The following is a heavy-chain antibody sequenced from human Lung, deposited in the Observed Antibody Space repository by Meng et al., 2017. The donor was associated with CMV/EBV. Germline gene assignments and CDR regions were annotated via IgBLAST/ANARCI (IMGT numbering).Heavy chain of an antibody. V-gene: IGHV3-21*01. J-gene: IGHJ5*02. CDR2: ISSGSAYI. D-gene: IGHD6-6*01. Sequence: GGSLRLXCAASGFSFSNFYMNWVRQAPGKGLEWVASISSGSAYIFYADSVKGRFTISRDNAKDSLYLQMNSLRAEDTAVYYCARAYSSSSNGWFDPWGQGPLVTVSS. CDR3: ARAYSSSSNGWFDP. CDR1: GFSFSNFY.